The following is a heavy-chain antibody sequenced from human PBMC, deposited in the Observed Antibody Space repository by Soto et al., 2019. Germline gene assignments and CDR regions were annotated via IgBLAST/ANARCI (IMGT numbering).Heavy chain of an antibody. Sequence: ASVKVSCKASGGTFSSYAISWVRQAPGQGLEWMGGIIPIFGTANYAQKFHGRVTITADESTSTAYMELSSLRSEDTAVYDCARSPDTKDAFDIWGQGTMVTVSS. CDR1: GGTFSSYA. CDR2: IIPIFGTA. J-gene: IGHJ3*02. CDR3: ARSPDTKDAFDI. V-gene: IGHV1-69*13.